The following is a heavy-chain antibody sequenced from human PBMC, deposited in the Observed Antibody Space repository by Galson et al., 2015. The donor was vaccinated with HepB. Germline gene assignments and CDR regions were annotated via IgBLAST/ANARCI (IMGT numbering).Heavy chain of an antibody. CDR2: IIPIFGTA. CDR3: ARGITNLYCSGGSCNHYYYYGMDV. D-gene: IGHD2-15*01. V-gene: IGHV1-69*13. CDR1: GYTFTSYA. Sequence: SVKVSCKASGYTFTSYAMHWVRQAPGQRLEWMGWIIPIFGTANYAQKFQGRVTITADESTSTAYMELSSLRSEDTAVYYCARGITNLYCSGGSCNHYYYYGMDVWGQGTTVTVSS. J-gene: IGHJ6*02.